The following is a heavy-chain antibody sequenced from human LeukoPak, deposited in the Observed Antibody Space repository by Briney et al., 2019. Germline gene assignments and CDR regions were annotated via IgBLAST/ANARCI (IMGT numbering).Heavy chain of an antibody. CDR2: IYYSGST. CDR3: ARDRLFSVTSGYYYYGMDV. J-gene: IGHJ6*02. Sequence: PSETLSLTCTVSGGSISSYYWSWIRQPPGKGLEWLGYIYYSGSTNYNPSLKSRVTISVDTSKNQFSLKLSSVTAADTAVYYCARDRLFSVTSGYYYYGMDVWGQGTTVTVSS. V-gene: IGHV4-59*01. D-gene: IGHD2-2*01. CDR1: GGSISSYY.